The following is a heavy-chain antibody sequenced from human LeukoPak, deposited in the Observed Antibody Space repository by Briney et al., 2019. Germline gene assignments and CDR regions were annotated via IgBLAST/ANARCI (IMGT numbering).Heavy chain of an antibody. D-gene: IGHD3-22*01. Sequence: SVKVSCKASGGTFSSYAISWVRQAPGQGLEWMGRIIPIFGTANYAQKFQGRVTITTDESTSTAYMELSSLRSEDTAVYYCARGAYYYDSSGYQLYYYYYYMDVWGKGTTVTVSS. CDR2: IIPIFGTA. CDR3: ARGAYYYDSSGYQLYYYYYYMDV. CDR1: GGTFSSYA. J-gene: IGHJ6*03. V-gene: IGHV1-69*05.